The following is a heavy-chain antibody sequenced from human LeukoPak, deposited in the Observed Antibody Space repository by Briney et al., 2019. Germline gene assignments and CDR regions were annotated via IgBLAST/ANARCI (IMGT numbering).Heavy chain of an antibody. Sequence: GGSLRLSCAASGFTFSSYEMNWVRQAPGKGLEWVSYISTSGSTIYYADSVKGRFTISRDNAKNSLYLQMNNLRAEDTAVYYCARDLRGLGGPFDYWGQGTLVTVST. CDR3: ARDLRGLGGPFDY. CDR1: GFTFSSYE. D-gene: IGHD3/OR15-3a*01. J-gene: IGHJ4*02. CDR2: ISTSGSTI. V-gene: IGHV3-48*03.